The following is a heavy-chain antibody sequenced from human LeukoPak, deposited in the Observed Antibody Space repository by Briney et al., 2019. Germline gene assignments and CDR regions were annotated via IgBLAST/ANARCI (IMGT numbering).Heavy chain of an antibody. J-gene: IGHJ4*02. CDR3: ARHLSGTTMSHYFDF. CDR1: GDSISSGRNY. V-gene: IGHV4-39*01. CDR2: IYSSGNT. D-gene: IGHD1-1*01. Sequence: PSETRSLTCSVSGDSISSGRNYWGWIRQSPGKGLEWIASIYSSGNTHSNPSLKSRVSISVDTSKNQVSLKLYSVTASDAAIYYCARHLSGTTMSHYFDFWGQGTLVTVSS.